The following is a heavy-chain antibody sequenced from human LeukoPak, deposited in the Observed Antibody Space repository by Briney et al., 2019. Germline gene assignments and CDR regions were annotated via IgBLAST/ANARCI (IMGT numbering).Heavy chain of an antibody. CDR3: ASCYYDSSGYYYFDY. D-gene: IGHD3-22*01. CDR2: IKPGSGAT. J-gene: IGHJ4*02. V-gene: IGHV1-2*02. Sequence: EASVKVSCKASGYTFSGHYMHWVRQAPGQGLEWMGWIKPGSGATNYAQKFRGRVTMTRDTSNRTSYMELSRLRSDDTALYYCASCYYDSSGYYYFDYWGQGTLVTVSS. CDR1: GYTFSGHY.